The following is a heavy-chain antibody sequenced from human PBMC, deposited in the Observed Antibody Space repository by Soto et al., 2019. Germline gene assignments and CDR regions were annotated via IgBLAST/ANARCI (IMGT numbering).Heavy chain of an antibody. CDR2: ISAYNGNT. J-gene: IGHJ6*02. D-gene: IGHD5-18*01. CDR3: ARGYRTDTAMARNYYYYGMDV. V-gene: IGHV1-18*01. Sequence: QVQLVQSGAEVKKPGASVKVSCKASGYTFTSYGISWVRQAPGQGLEWMGRISAYNGNTNYAQKLQGRVTMTTDTSTSTAYMELRSLRSDDTAVYYCARGYRTDTAMARNYYYYGMDVWGQGTTVTVSS. CDR1: GYTFTSYG.